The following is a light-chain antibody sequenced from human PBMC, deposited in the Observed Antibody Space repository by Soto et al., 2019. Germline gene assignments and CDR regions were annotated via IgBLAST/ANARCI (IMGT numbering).Light chain of an antibody. CDR2: DAS. CDR1: QDINSY. J-gene: IGKJ5*01. Sequence: DIQMTQSPSSLSASVGDRVTITCQASQDINSYVNWYQQKPGKAPKLLIFDASTLKTGVPSRFSGSGSGTDFTFSISSLHPEDIATYYCQQSSDLVSFGQGTRLEIK. CDR3: QQSSDLVS. V-gene: IGKV1-33*01.